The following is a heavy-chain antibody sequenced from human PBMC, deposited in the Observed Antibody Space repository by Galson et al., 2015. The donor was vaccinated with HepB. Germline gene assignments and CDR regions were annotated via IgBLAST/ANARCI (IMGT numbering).Heavy chain of an antibody. V-gene: IGHV3-30*04. CDR3: ARGVALFGELFRAPTLTNYYYGMDV. J-gene: IGHJ6*02. D-gene: IGHD3-10*02. CDR1: GFTFSSYA. Sequence: SLRLSCAASGFTFSSYAMHWVRQAPGKGLEWVAVISYDGSNKYYADSVKGRFTISRDNSKNTLYLQMNSLRAEDTAVYYCARGVALFGELFRAPTLTNYYYGMDVWGQGTTVTVSS. CDR2: ISYDGSNK.